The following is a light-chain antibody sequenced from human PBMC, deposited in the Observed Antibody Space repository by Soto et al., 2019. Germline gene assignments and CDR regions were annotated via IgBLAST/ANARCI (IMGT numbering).Light chain of an antibody. J-gene: IGLJ1*01. CDR1: SGDVGAHNF. V-gene: IGLV2-14*01. Sequence: QSVLTQPASVSGSPGQSITISCTGTSGDVGAHNFVSWYQQHPGKAPKLMIYEVSNRPSGVSDRFSGSKSGSTASLTISGLQAEDEADYYCNSYTNTAARVFXTGTKVTVL. CDR3: NSYTNTAARV. CDR2: EVS.